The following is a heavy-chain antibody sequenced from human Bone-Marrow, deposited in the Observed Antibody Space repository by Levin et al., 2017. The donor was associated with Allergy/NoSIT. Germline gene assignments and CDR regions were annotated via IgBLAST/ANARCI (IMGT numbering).Heavy chain of an antibody. D-gene: IGHD6-13*01. Sequence: SETLSLTCTVSGGSISSYYWSWIRQPPGKGLEWIGYIYYSGSTNYNPSLKSRVTISVDTSKNQFSLKLNSVTAADTAVYYCARGGSSWYGYGMDVWGQGTTVTVSS. CDR3: ARGGSSWYGYGMDV. CDR1: GGSISSYY. J-gene: IGHJ6*02. CDR2: IYYSGST. V-gene: IGHV4-59*01.